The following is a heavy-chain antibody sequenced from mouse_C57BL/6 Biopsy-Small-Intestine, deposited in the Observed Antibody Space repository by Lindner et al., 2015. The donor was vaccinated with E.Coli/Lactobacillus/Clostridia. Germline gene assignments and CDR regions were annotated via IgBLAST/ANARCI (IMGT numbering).Heavy chain of an antibody. V-gene: IGHV1-7*01. CDR3: ARGGDFDY. CDR1: GYTFTSYW. J-gene: IGHJ2*01. CDR2: INPSSGYT. Sequence: VQLQESGAELAKPGASVKLSCKASGYTFTSYWMHWVKQRPGQGLEWIGYINPSSGYTKYNQKFKGKATLTVDQSSSTAYMQLNSLTSEDSAVYYCARGGDFDYWGQGTTLTVSS.